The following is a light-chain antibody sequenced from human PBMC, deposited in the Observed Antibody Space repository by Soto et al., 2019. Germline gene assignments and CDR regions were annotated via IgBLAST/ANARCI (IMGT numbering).Light chain of an antibody. CDR1: QSVSSY. V-gene: IGKV3-11*01. J-gene: IGKJ4*01. CDR2: DAS. Sequence: EMVLTQSPATLSLSPGERATLSCRASQSVSSYLAWYQQKPGQAPRLLIYDASNRATGIPARFSGCGSGTDFTLTISSLEPEDFATYYCQQRSSWPLTFGGGTRVEIK. CDR3: QQRSSWPLT.